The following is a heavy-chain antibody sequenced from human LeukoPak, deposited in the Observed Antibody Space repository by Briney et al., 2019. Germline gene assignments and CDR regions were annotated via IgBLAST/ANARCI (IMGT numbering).Heavy chain of an antibody. CDR1: GFTFSNYA. D-gene: IGHD3-10*01. J-gene: IGHJ6*02. V-gene: IGHV3-23*01. CDR2: ISGSGGTT. Sequence: PGGSLRLSCAASGFTFSNYAMNSVRQAPGKGLEWVSLISGSGGTTYYADSVKGRFTISRDNSKNTLYLQMNSLRAEDTAVYYCATYYYGSGSWSYYYYGMEVWGQGTTVTVSS. CDR3: ATYYYGSGSWSYYYYGMEV.